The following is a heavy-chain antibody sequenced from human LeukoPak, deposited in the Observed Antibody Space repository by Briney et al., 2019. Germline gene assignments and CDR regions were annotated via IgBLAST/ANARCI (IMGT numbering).Heavy chain of an antibody. J-gene: IGHJ6*03. CDR1: GYTFTSYG. Sequence: ASVKVSCKASGYTFTSYGISWVRQAPGQGLEWMGWISAYNGNTNYAQKLQGRVTMTTDTSTSTAYMEPRSLRSDDTAVYYCARAQSHLLRYFDWTPYYMDVWGKGTTVTVSS. V-gene: IGHV1-18*01. CDR3: ARAQSHLLRYFDWTPYYMDV. D-gene: IGHD3-9*01. CDR2: ISAYNGNT.